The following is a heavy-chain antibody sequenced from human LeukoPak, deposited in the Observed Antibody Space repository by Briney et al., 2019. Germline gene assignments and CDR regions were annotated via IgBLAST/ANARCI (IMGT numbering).Heavy chain of an antibody. CDR2: INHSGST. Sequence: SETLSLTCAVYGGPFSGYYWSWIRQPPGKGLEWIGEINHSGSTNYNPSLKSRVTISVDTSKNQFSLKLSSVTAADTAVYYCARESYYYGSGNWGQGTLVTVSS. CDR3: ARESYYYGSGN. J-gene: IGHJ4*02. V-gene: IGHV4-34*01. CDR1: GGPFSGYY. D-gene: IGHD3-10*01.